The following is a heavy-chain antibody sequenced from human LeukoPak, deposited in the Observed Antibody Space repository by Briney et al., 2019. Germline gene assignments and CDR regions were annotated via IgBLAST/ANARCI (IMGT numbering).Heavy chain of an antibody. J-gene: IGHJ3*02. V-gene: IGHV4-30-2*01. Sequence: SETLSLTCTVSGGSISSGGYSWSWIRQPPGKCLEWIGYIYHSGSTYYNPSLKSPVTISVDRSKNQFSLKLSSVTAADTAVYYCARRLGAGDAFDIWGQGTMVTVSS. CDR3: ARRLGAGDAFDI. CDR2: IYHSGST. D-gene: IGHD3-9*01. CDR1: GGSISSGGYS.